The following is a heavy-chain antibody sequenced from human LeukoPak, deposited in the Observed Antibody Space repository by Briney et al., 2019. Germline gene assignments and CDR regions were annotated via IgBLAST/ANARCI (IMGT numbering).Heavy chain of an antibody. V-gene: IGHV4-31*11. D-gene: IGHD5-12*01. J-gene: IGHJ5*02. Sequence: PSETLSLTCAVYGGSFSGYYWSWIRQHPGKGLEWIGYIYYSGSTYYNPSLKSRVTISVDTSKNQFSLKLSSVTAADTAVYYCASNRRDGYNFHWFDPWGQGTLVTVSS. CDR2: IYYSGST. CDR3: ASNRRDGYNFHWFDP. CDR1: GGSFSGYY.